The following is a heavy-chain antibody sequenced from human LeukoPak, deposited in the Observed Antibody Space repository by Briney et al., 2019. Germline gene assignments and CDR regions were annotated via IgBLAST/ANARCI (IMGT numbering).Heavy chain of an antibody. D-gene: IGHD6-19*01. CDR3: AKDITRSRAVAGTYFDY. Sequence: SLRLSCAASGFTFDDCAMHWVRQAPGKGLEWVSGISWNSGSIGYADSVKGRFTISRDNAKNSLYLQMNSLRAEDTALYYCAKDITRSRAVAGTYFDYWGQGTLVTVSP. J-gene: IGHJ4*02. V-gene: IGHV3-9*01. CDR1: GFTFDDCA. CDR2: ISWNSGSI.